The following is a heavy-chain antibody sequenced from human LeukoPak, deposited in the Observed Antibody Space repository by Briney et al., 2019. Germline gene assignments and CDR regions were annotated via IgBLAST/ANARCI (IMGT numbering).Heavy chain of an antibody. CDR3: ARAPIGYCSGGSCERLYYFDY. CDR1: GYTFTGYY. V-gene: IGHV1-2*02. D-gene: IGHD2-15*01. Sequence: ASGKVSCKASGYTFTGYYMHWVRQAPGQGLEWMGWINPNSGGTNYAQKFQGRVTMTSDTSISTAYMKLSRLMSDDTAVYYCARAPIGYCSGGSCERLYYFDYWGQGTLVTVSS. CDR2: INPNSGGT. J-gene: IGHJ4*02.